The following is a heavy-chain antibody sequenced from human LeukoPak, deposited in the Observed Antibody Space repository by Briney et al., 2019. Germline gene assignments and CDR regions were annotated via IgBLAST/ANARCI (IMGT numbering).Heavy chain of an antibody. J-gene: IGHJ4*02. CDR3: AREVGYSGSYPFDY. Sequence: ASVKVSCKASGYTFTGYYMHWVRQAPGQGLEWMGWISAYNGNTNYAQKLQGRVTMTTDTSTSTAYMELRSLRSDDTAVYYCAREVGYSGSYPFDYWGQGTRVTISS. V-gene: IGHV1-18*04. D-gene: IGHD1-26*01. CDR2: ISAYNGNT. CDR1: GYTFTGYY.